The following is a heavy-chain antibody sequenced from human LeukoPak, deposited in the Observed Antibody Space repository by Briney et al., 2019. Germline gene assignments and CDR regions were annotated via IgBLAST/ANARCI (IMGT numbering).Heavy chain of an antibody. Sequence: GGSLRLSCAASGFTFSSYAMSWVRQAPGKGLEWVSAISGSGGSTYYADSVKGRFTISRDNSKNTLYLQMNSLRAEDTAVYYCAKEQAQYYDILTGYYDYWGQGTLVTVSS. CDR1: GFTFSSYA. CDR2: ISGSGGST. V-gene: IGHV3-23*01. D-gene: IGHD3-9*01. CDR3: AKEQAQYYDILTGYYDY. J-gene: IGHJ4*02.